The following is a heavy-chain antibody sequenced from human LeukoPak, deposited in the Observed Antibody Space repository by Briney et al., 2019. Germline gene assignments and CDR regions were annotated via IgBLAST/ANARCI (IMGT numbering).Heavy chain of an antibody. V-gene: IGHV1-2*02. D-gene: IGHD5-12*01. CDR3: ARTISGYPPLDL. CDR1: GYTFTAQY. CDR2: IDPKSGDT. Sequence: ASVRVSCKASGYTFTAQYMHWVRQAPGQGLEWMAWIDPKSGDTSYRQKFQDRVTMTRDTSISTAYMDLSRLTSDDTAVYYCARTISGYPPLDLWGQGTMVTVSS. J-gene: IGHJ3*01.